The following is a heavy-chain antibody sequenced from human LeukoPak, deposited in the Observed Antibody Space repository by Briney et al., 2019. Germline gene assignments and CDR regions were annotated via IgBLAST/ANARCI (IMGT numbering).Heavy chain of an antibody. V-gene: IGHV1-18*01. CDR3: ARSYCSSTSCHHGDYYYYMDV. J-gene: IGHJ6*03. CDR2: ISAYNGNT. CDR1: GYTFTSYG. Sequence: ASVKVSCKASGYTFTSYGISWVRQAPGQGLEWMGWISAYNGNTNYAQKLQGRVTMTTDTSTSTAYMELRSLRSDDTAVYYCARSYCSSTSCHHGDYYYYMDVWGKGTTVTVSS. D-gene: IGHD2-2*01.